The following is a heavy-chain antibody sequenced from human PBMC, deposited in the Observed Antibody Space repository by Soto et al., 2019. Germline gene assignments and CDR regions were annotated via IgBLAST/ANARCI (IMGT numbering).Heavy chain of an antibody. Sequence: SETLSLTCTVSGGSISSYYWSWIRQPAGKGLEWIGRIYTSGSTNYNPSLKSRVTMSVDTSKNQFSLKLSSVTAADTAVYYCARDMAHDSSGRLVNFDYWGQGTLVTVSS. J-gene: IGHJ4*02. CDR1: GGSISSYY. V-gene: IGHV4-4*07. CDR2: IYTSGST. CDR3: ARDMAHDSSGRLVNFDY. D-gene: IGHD3-22*01.